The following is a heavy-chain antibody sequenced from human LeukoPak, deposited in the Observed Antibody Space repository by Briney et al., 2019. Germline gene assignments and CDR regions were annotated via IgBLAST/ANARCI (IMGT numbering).Heavy chain of an antibody. J-gene: IGHJ3*02. CDR1: GGSISSYY. CDR3: ACLTTADAFDI. D-gene: IGHD3-22*01. Sequence: PSETLSLTCTVSGGSISSYYWSWIRQPPGKGLERIGNIYDSGSTNYNPSLKSRVTISVDTSKNQFSLKLSSVTAAATAVYYCACLTTADAFDIWGQGKMVTVSS. CDR2: IYDSGST. V-gene: IGHV4-59*01.